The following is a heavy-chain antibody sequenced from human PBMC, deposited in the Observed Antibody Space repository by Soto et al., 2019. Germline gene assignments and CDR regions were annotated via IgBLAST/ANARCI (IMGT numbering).Heavy chain of an antibody. J-gene: IGHJ4*02. D-gene: IGHD3-3*01. CDR2: INYSGST. Sequence: QVQLQQWGAGLLKPSETLSLTCAVYGGSFTGYYWSWIRQPPGKGLEWLGEINYSGSTNNNPSLKRRVTISVDTSKKQFSLKLSSVNAADTAVYYCARVGADYDFWSGYSRGYYFDYWGQGTLVTVSP. CDR3: ARVGADYDFWSGYSRGYYFDY. CDR1: GGSFTGYY. V-gene: IGHV4-34*01.